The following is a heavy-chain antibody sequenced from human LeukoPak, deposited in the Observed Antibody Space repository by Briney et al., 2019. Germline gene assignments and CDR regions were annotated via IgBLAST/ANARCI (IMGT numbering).Heavy chain of an antibody. J-gene: IGHJ4*02. CDR2: VPSSGPYM. V-gene: IGHV3-21*01. CDR3: SRDGSGWSRDL. CDR1: GFTFSPYG. Sequence: GGSLRLSCAASGFTFSPYGMTWVRQAPGKGLEWVATVPSSGPYMFYPDSFKGRFTASRDNVRRSVFLQMNSLRVEDTAVYYCSRDGSGWSRDLWGQGTLVTVSS. D-gene: IGHD6-19*01.